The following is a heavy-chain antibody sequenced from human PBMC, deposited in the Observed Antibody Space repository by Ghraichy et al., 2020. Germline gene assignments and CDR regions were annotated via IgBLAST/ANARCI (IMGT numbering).Heavy chain of an antibody. CDR2: IYPTRST. CDR1: GGSISSNY. V-gene: IGHV4-4*07. Sequence: SETLSLTCTVSGGSISSNYWSWIRQPAGKGLEWIGRIYPTRSTNYNPSLKSRVTMSVDTSKNQFSLKLNSVTAADTAVYFCARGGWHHVDSWGQGTLVTVCS. D-gene: IGHD5-24*01. J-gene: IGHJ4*02. CDR3: ARGGWHHVDS.